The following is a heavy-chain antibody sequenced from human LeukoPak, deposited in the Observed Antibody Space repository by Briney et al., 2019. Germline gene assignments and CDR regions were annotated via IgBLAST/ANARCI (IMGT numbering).Heavy chain of an antibody. J-gene: IGHJ4*02. CDR1: GFTSSSYE. V-gene: IGHV3-48*03. CDR2: SSTSGRTV. D-gene: IGHD3-22*01. CDR3: ARSAINYYDGSGYYSYFDY. Sequence: GGSLRLSCAAFGFTSSSYEMNWVRQAPGKGLEWISYSSTSGRTVYYADSVKGRFTISRDDAKNSLYLQMNSLRAEDTAVYYCARSAINYYDGSGYYSYFDYWGQGTLVTVSS.